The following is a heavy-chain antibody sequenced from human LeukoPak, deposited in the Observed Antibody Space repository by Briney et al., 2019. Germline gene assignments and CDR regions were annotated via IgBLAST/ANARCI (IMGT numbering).Heavy chain of an antibody. J-gene: IGHJ3*02. V-gene: IGHV3-48*01. CDR2: ISSGGGTI. CDR3: ARGGFGAGVGATMADAFDI. Sequence: GGSLRLSCVASGFTFSSYSMNWVRQAPGEGLEWVSYISSGGGTIYFADSVKGRFTVSRDNAKNSLFLQMNSLRAEDTAVYYCARGGFGAGVGATMADAFDIWGQGTKVTVSS. CDR1: GFTFSSYS. D-gene: IGHD1-26*01.